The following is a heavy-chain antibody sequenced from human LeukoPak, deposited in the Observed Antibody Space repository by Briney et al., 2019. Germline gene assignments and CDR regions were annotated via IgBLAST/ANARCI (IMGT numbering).Heavy chain of an antibody. J-gene: IGHJ4*02. D-gene: IGHD2-8*01. CDR3: AGEVYRPW. Sequence: GGSLRLSCAGSGFTVSSNYMSWVRQAPGKGLEWVSVIFSGGTTNYAGSVKGRFTISRDNSRNTLFLQMNSLRVEDTAVYYCAGEVYRPWWGQGILVTVSS. CDR1: GFTVSSNY. V-gene: IGHV3-66*01. CDR2: IFSGGTT.